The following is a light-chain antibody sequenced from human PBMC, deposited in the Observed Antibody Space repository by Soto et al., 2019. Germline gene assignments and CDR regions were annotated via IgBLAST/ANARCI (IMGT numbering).Light chain of an antibody. CDR1: QSISDS. CDR3: QQYHGYSRT. CDR2: DVS. J-gene: IGKJ1*01. V-gene: IGKV1-5*01. Sequence: DIQITQSPANLTGSVGEGVTITCRASQSISDSLAWYQQKPGKAPDLLISDVSNLERGVASRFSGRGSGTECTLTSSSMQPDDFATYYCQQYHGYSRTFGQGTKVDIK.